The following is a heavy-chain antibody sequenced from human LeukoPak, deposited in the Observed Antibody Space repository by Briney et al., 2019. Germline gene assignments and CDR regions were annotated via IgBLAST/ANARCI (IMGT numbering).Heavy chain of an antibody. Sequence: ASVTLSFTASGYTFTSYGISLVRQAPGQGLEWMGWISAYNGNTNYAHTLPGRGTMTTDTSTSTAYMELRSLGSDDTAVYYCARSGTTFDYWGQGTLVTVSS. CDR3: ARSGTTFDY. J-gene: IGHJ4*02. CDR1: GYTFTSYG. CDR2: ISAYNGNT. V-gene: IGHV1-18*01. D-gene: IGHD1-7*01.